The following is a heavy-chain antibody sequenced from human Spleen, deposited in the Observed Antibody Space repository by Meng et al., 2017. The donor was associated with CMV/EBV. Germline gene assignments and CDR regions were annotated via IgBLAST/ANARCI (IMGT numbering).Heavy chain of an antibody. J-gene: IGHJ4*02. D-gene: IGHD1-26*01. Sequence: GESLKISCAASGFTFSSYSMNWVRQAPGKGLEWVSSISSSSSYIYYADSVKGRFTISRDNSKNTAYLQMNSLKTEDTAVYYCTSTKWERFDYWGQGTLVTVSS. CDR1: GFTFSSYS. CDR3: TSTKWERFDY. V-gene: IGHV3-21*04. CDR2: ISSSSSYI.